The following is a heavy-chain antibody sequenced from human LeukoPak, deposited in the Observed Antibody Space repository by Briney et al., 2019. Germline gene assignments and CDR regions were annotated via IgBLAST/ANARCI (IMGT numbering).Heavy chain of an antibody. CDR3: TRARSYYGMDV. J-gene: IGHJ6*02. CDR2: IKSTADGGTP. CDR1: GFTFTNAW. V-gene: IGHV3-15*01. Sequence: MSGGSLRLSCAASGFTFTNAWMSWVRQAPGKGLEWVGRIKSTADGGTPGHAAPVKDRFTISRDDSKNTLFLQMNSLKTEDTAVYYCTRARSYYGMDVWGQGTTVTVSS.